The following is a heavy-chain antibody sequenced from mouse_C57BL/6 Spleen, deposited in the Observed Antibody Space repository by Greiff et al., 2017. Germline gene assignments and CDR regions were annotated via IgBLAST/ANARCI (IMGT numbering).Heavy chain of an antibody. J-gene: IGHJ2*01. Sequence: VQLQQSGAELVKPGASVKISCKASGYAFSSYWMNWVKQRPGKGLEWIGQIYPGDGDTNYNGKFKGKATLTAAKSSSTAYMQLSSLTSEDSAVYFCARIGSSSYFDYWGQGTTLTVSS. V-gene: IGHV1-80*01. CDR3: ARIGSSSYFDY. D-gene: IGHD1-1*01. CDR2: IYPGDGDT. CDR1: GYAFSSYW.